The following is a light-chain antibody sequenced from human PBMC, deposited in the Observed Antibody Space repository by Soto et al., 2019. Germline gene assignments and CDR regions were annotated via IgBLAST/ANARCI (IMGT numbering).Light chain of an antibody. CDR3: QQYNSYWYT. J-gene: IGKJ2*01. CDR2: DAS. V-gene: IGKV1-5*01. CDR1: QSISSW. Sequence: DIQMTQSPSTLSASVGDRVTITCRASQSISSWLAWYQQKPGKAPKLLIYDASSLESGGPSRFSGSGSGTEFTLTISSLQPDDFATYYCQQYNSYWYTFGPGTKLEIK.